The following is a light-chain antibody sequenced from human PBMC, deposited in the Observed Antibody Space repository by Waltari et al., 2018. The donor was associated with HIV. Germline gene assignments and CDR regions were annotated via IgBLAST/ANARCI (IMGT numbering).Light chain of an antibody. CDR2: EVT. Sequence: QSALTQIASVSGSPGQSITISCTGTSSDVQIYNLVSWYQHRPCKAPILIIYEVTRLPVGISSRFSGSNSGNMASLTISGLQAEDEADYYCCSYAGTSDYVIFGGGTKLTVL. CDR1: SSDVQIYNL. V-gene: IGLV2-23*02. J-gene: IGLJ2*01. CDR3: CSYAGTSDYVI.